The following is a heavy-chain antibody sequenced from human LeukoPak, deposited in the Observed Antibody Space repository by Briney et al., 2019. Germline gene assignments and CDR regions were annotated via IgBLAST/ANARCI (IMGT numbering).Heavy chain of an antibody. Sequence: ASVKVSCKASGGTFSSYAISWVRQAPGQGLEWMGGIIPIFGTANYAQKFQGRVTTTADESTSTAYMELSSLRSEDTAVYYCARDYDYVWGSYRPGYFDYWGQGTLVTVSS. CDR3: ARDYDYVWGSYRPGYFDY. CDR2: IIPIFGTA. J-gene: IGHJ4*02. D-gene: IGHD3-16*02. CDR1: GGTFSSYA. V-gene: IGHV1-69*13.